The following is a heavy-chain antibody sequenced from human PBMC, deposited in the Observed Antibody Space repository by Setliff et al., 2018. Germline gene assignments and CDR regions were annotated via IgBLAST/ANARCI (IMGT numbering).Heavy chain of an antibody. CDR1: GFTFRSYE. V-gene: IGHV3-48*03. CDR2: ISESGTST. Sequence: GGSLRLSCVASGFTFRSYEMNWVRRVPGKGLEWVSHISESGTSTHYIDSVKGRFTISRDNAKNSLYLQMNSLRAEDTAVYYCARRETYYNFWSGYYAYWGQGTLVTVSS. CDR3: ARRETYYNFWSGYYAY. J-gene: IGHJ4*02. D-gene: IGHD3-3*01.